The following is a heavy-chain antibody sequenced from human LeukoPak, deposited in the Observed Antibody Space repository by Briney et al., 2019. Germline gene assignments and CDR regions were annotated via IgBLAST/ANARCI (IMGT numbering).Heavy chain of an antibody. V-gene: IGHV3-7*01. J-gene: IGHJ4*02. D-gene: IGHD3-22*01. CDR3: ARSLWYYYDSSGYYFFDY. CDR1: GFTFGSCW. CDR2: INQDGSQK. Sequence: GGSLRLSCAASGFTFGSCWMNWVRQTPGKGLEWVANINQDGSQKFYVDSVKGRFTISRDNANNSLYLQMNSLRAEDTAVYYCARSLWYYYDSSGYYFFDYWGQGTLVTVSS.